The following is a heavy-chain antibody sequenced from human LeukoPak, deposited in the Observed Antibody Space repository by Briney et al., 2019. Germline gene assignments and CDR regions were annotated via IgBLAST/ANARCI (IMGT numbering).Heavy chain of an antibody. D-gene: IGHD3-22*01. CDR2: IYYSGST. Sequence: SETLSLTCTVSGGSISSGDYYWSWLRQPPGKGLEWIGYIYYSGSTYYNPSLKSRVTISVDTSKNQFSLKLSSVTAADTAVYYCARVGADSSGNSYFDYWGQGTLVTVSS. J-gene: IGHJ4*02. CDR1: GGSISSGDYY. CDR3: ARVGADSSGNSYFDY. V-gene: IGHV4-30-4*01.